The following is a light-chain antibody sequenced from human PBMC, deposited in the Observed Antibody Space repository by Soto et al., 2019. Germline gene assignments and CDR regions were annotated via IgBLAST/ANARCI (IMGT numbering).Light chain of an antibody. CDR2: GAS. CDR3: QQYNRWFSIT. Sequence: TQSPATLSVSPGERVTLSCRASQDISNKLAWYQQKPGQAPRLLIYGASLRATGIPGRFTGSGSGTEFALTISSRQSEDLATYYCQQYNRWFSITFGQGTRLEIK. CDR1: QDISNK. J-gene: IGKJ5*01. V-gene: IGKV3-15*01.